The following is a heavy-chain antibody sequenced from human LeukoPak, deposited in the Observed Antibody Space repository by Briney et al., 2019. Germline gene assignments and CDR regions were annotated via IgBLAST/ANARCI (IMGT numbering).Heavy chain of an antibody. V-gene: IGHV3-23*01. D-gene: IGHD6-13*01. CDR2: ISGSGGST. J-gene: IGHJ5*02. CDR1: GFTFSSYA. CDR3: ANSPLPTIAPNWFDP. Sequence: GGSLRLSCAASGFTFSSYAMSWVRQAPGKGLEWVSAISGSGGSTYYADSVKGRFTISRDNSKNTLYLQINSLRAEDTAVYYCANSPLPTIAPNWFDPWGQGTLVTVSS.